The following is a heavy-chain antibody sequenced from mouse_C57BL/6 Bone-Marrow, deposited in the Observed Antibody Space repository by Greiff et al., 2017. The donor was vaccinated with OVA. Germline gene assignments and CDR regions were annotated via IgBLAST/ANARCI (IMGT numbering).Heavy chain of an antibody. J-gene: IGHJ3*01. CDR2: IRLKSDNYAT. V-gene: IGHV6-3*01. D-gene: IGHD2-5*01. Sequence: EVMLVESGGGLVQPGGSMKLSCVASGFTFSNYWMNWVRQSPEKGLEWVAQIRLKSDNYATHYAESVKGRFTISRDDSKSSVYLQMNNLRAEDTGIYYCTTYYSNYEFAYWGQGTLVTVSA. CDR3: TTYYSNYEFAY. CDR1: GFTFSNYW.